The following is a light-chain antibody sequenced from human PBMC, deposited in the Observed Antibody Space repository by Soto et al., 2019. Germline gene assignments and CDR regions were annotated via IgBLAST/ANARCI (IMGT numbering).Light chain of an antibody. CDR1: SSKIGAGYD. Sequence: QSVLTQPPSVSGAPGQRVTISCTGSSSKIGAGYDVHWYQQLPGTAPKLLIYRNNNRPSGVPDRFSGSKSGTSASLAITGLQAEDEADYYCQSYASSLTTWVFGGGTKLTVL. CDR2: RNN. V-gene: IGLV1-40*01. J-gene: IGLJ3*02. CDR3: QSYASSLTTWV.